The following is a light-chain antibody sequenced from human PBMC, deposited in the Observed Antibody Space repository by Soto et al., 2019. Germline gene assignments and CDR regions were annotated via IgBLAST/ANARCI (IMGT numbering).Light chain of an antibody. CDR3: QQYGSSPTWT. J-gene: IGKJ1*01. V-gene: IGKV3-20*01. CDR2: DAY. Sequence: EVVLTQSPDTLSLSPGETATLSCRASQSVDRYVAWYQQKVGQAPRLLIYDAYTRATGIPDRFSGSGSGTDFTLTISRLEPEDSAVYYCQQYGSSPTWTFGQGTKVDIK. CDR1: QSVDRY.